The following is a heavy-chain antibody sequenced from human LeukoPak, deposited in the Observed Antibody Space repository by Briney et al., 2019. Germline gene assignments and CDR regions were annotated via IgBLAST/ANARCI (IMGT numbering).Heavy chain of an antibody. CDR2: ISYDGSNK. V-gene: IGHV3-30*18. CDR3: AKDFYPGGATLYYFDY. J-gene: IGHJ4*02. Sequence: GRSLRLSCAASGFAFSSYGMHWVRQAPGKGLGWVAVISYDGSNKYYADSVKGRFTISRDNSKNTLYLQMNSLRAEDTAVYYCAKDFYPGGATLYYFDYWGQGTPVTVSS. CDR1: GFAFSSYG. D-gene: IGHD1-26*01.